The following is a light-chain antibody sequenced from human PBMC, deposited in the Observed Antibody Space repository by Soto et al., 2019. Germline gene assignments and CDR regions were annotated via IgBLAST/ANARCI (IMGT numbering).Light chain of an antibody. J-gene: IGLJ2*01. CDR3: SSYTSSRSLV. V-gene: IGLV2-14*01. Sequence: QSALTQPASVSGSPGQSITISCTGTSSDVGGYNYVSWYQQHPGKAPKLMIYEVSDRTSGVSNRFSGSKSGNTASLTISGLQAEDEADYYCSSYTSSRSLVFGGGTKLTVL. CDR1: SSDVGGYNY. CDR2: EVS.